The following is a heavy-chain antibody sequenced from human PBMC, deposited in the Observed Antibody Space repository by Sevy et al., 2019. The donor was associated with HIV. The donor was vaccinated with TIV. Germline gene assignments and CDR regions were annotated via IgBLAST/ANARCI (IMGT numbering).Heavy chain of an antibody. J-gene: IGHJ4*02. V-gene: IGHV3-21*01. CDR1: GFSFSSYS. CDR2: IGSSNSYI. Sequence: GGSLRLSCAASGFSFSSYSVSWVRQAPGKGLEWVASIGSSNSYIYYADSVKGRFTISRDNAKNSLFLHMNKLRDEDTAVYYCARSYSSSWYILYYFEYWGQGTPVTVSS. D-gene: IGHD6-13*01. CDR3: ARSYSSSWYILYYFEY.